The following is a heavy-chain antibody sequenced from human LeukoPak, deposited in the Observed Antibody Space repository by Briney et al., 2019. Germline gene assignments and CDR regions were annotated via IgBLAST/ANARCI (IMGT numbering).Heavy chain of an antibody. J-gene: IGHJ4*02. V-gene: IGHV3-7*01. Sequence: QPGGSLRLSCEASGFTFSSFWMSWVRQAPGKGLEWVANINQDGSERYYVGSVKGRFTISRDNAKNSLYLQMNSLRAEDTSVYYCAREARVYSSSRNDFWGQGTLVTVSS. CDR3: AREARVYSSSRNDF. CDR2: INQDGSER. D-gene: IGHD6-13*01. CDR1: GFTFSSFW.